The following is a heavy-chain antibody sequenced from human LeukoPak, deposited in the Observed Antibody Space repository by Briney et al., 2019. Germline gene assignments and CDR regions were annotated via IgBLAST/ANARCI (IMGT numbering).Heavy chain of an antibody. Sequence: GGSLRLSCAASGFTFGSYTMSWVRQAPGKGLEWVSGITATGSRTYYADSVKGRFTISRDSSKNTLYLQLNSLGVDDTAVYYCAKDADSIAAAGVFDYWGQGALVTVSS. J-gene: IGHJ4*02. D-gene: IGHD6-13*01. CDR3: AKDADSIAAAGVFDY. V-gene: IGHV3-23*01. CDR1: GFTFGSYT. CDR2: ITATGSRT.